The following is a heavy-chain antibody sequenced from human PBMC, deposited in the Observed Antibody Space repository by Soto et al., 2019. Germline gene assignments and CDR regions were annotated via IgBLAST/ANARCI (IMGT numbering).Heavy chain of an antibody. V-gene: IGHV3-23*01. CDR1: GFTFSSYA. D-gene: IGHD3-9*01. J-gene: IGHJ4*02. CDR2: ISGSGGST. Sequence: EVQLLESGGGLVQPGGSLRLSCAASGFTFSSYAMSWVRQAPGKGLEWVSAISGSGGSTYYADSVQGRFTISRDNSKNTLYLQMNSLRAEDTAVYYCAKVRYFDWSFDYWGQGTLVTVSS. CDR3: AKVRYFDWSFDY.